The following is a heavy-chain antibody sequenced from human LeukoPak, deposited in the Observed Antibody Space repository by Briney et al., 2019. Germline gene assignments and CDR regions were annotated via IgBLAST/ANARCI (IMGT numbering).Heavy chain of an antibody. D-gene: IGHD3-3*01. CDR3: ARVDYDFWSGYPNWFDP. Sequence: PSETLSLTCTVSGGSISSYYWSWIRQPTGKGLEWIGRIYTSGSTNYNPSLKSRVTISVDTSKNQFSLKLSSVTAADTAVYYCARVDYDFWSGYPNWFDPWGQGTLVTVSS. V-gene: IGHV4-4*07. CDR1: GGSISSYY. CDR2: IYTSGST. J-gene: IGHJ5*02.